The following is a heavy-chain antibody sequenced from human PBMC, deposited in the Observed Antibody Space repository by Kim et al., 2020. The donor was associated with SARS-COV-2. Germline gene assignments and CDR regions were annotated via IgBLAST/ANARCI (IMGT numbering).Heavy chain of an antibody. D-gene: IGHD6-19*01. J-gene: IGHJ4*02. Sequence: ASVKVSCKASGYTFTSYGISWVRQAPGQGLEWMGWISAYNGNTNYAQKLQGRVTMTTDTSTSTAYMELRSLRSDDTAVYYCAREKPHYSSGWSYTGGCFDYWGQGTLVTVSS. CDR3: AREKPHYSSGWSYTGGCFDY. CDR1: GYTFTSYG. CDR2: ISAYNGNT. V-gene: IGHV1-18*04.